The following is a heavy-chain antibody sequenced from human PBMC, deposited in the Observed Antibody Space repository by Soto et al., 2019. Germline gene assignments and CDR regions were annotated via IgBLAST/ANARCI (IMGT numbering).Heavy chain of an antibody. V-gene: IGHV4-39*07. J-gene: IGHJ4*02. D-gene: IGHD6-19*01. Sequence: PSETLSLTCTVSGGSISSSSYYWGWIRQPPGKGLEWIGSIYYSGSTYYNPSLKSRVTISVDTSKNQFSLKLSSVTAADTAVYYCARLYSSGALDYWGQGTLVTVSS. CDR3: ARLYSSGALDY. CDR1: GGSISSSSYY. CDR2: IYYSGST.